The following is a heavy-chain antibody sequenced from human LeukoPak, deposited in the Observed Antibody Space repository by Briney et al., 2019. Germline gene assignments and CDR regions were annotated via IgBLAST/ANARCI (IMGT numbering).Heavy chain of an antibody. CDR1: GGSISGNY. CDR2: ISNSGST. CDR3: ASERYSSSWADY. D-gene: IGHD6-13*01. Sequence: SETLSLTCTVSGGSISGNYWSWIRQPAGKGLEWIGRISNSGSTNNNPSLKSRVTMSVDTAKNQFSLKLSSVTAADTAVYYCASERYSSSWADYWGQGTLVTVSS. V-gene: IGHV4-4*07. J-gene: IGHJ4*02.